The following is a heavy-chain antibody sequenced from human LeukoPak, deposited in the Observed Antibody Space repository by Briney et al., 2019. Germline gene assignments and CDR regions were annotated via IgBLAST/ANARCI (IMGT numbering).Heavy chain of an antibody. J-gene: IGHJ3*02. CDR2: ISAYNGNT. Sequence: ASVKVSCKASGYTFTNYYMHWVRQAPGQGLEWMGWISAYNGNTNYAQKLQGRVTMTTDTSTSTAYMELRSLRSDDTAVYYCASPRGGGATNSFGLDDAFDIWGQGTMVTVSS. CDR1: GYTFTNYY. CDR3: ASPRGGGATNSFGLDDAFDI. D-gene: IGHD1-26*01. V-gene: IGHV1-18*04.